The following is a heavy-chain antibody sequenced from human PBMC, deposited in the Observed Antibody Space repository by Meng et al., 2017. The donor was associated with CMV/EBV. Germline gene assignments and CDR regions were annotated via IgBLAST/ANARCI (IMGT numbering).Heavy chain of an antibody. D-gene: IGHD3-3*01. J-gene: IGHJ5*02. V-gene: IGHV4-39*07. Sequence: ISRSSSYWGCTRQPPGKGLEWIGSIYYSGSTYYNPSLKSRVTISVDTSKNQFSLKLSSVTAADTAVYSCARVVLRFLEWSPGWFDPWGQGTLVTVSS. CDR2: IYYSGST. CDR3: ARVVLRFLEWSPGWFDP. CDR1: ISRSSSY.